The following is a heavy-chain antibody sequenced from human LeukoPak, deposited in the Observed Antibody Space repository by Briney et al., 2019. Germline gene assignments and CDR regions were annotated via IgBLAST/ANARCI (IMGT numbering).Heavy chain of an antibody. CDR1: GFRFGDNA. D-gene: IGHD4-17*01. Sequence: PWRSLRLSCRGSGFRFGDNAMSWVRQAPGKGLEWVGFIRRKGYAGAPEYAATVQGRFTISRDDSKSVAYLQMDSLTAEDTAVYYCARADVNDYGDGRYFQHWGQGTLVTVSS. J-gene: IGHJ1*01. V-gene: IGHV3-49*04. CDR2: IRRKGYAGAP. CDR3: ARADVNDYGDGRYFQH.